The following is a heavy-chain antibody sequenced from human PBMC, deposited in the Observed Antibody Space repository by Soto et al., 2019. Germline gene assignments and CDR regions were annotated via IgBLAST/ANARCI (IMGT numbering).Heavy chain of an antibody. D-gene: IGHD3-10*01. CDR2: IYYSGST. CDR1: GGSISSSSYY. V-gene: IGHV4-39*01. J-gene: IGHJ5*02. CDR3: ARNGWAVMVRGVINDGFDP. Sequence: QLQLQESGPGLVKPSETLSLTCTVSGGSISSSSYYWGWIRQAPGKGLEWIGSIYYSGSTYYNPSLKSRVTISVDTSKNQFSLKLSSVTAADTAVYYCARNGWAVMVRGVINDGFDPWGQGTLVTVSS.